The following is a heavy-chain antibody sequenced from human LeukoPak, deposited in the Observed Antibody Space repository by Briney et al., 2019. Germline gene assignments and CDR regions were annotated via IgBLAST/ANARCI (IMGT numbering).Heavy chain of an antibody. CDR2: ISGSGGST. Sequence: GGSLRLSCAASGFIFSSYAMSWVRQAPGKGLEWVSAISGSGGSTYYADSVKGRFTISRDNSKNTLYLQMNSLRAEDTAVYYCAKDPDYAGHYYYYYGMDVWGQGTTVTVSS. CDR1: GFIFSSYA. D-gene: IGHD4-17*01. V-gene: IGHV3-23*01. J-gene: IGHJ6*02. CDR3: AKDPDYAGHYYYYYGMDV.